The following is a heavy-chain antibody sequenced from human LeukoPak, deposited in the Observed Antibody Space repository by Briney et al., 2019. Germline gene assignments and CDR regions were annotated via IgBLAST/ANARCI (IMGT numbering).Heavy chain of an antibody. Sequence: ASVKVSCKASGYTFTSYGISWVRQAPGQGLEWMGWISAYNGNTNYAQKLQGRATMTTDTSTSTAYMELRSLRSDDTAVYYCARVPSTSIAARPRDYWGQGTLVTVSS. CDR1: GYTFTSYG. CDR3: ARVPSTSIAARPRDY. CDR2: ISAYNGNT. V-gene: IGHV1-18*01. J-gene: IGHJ4*02. D-gene: IGHD6-6*01.